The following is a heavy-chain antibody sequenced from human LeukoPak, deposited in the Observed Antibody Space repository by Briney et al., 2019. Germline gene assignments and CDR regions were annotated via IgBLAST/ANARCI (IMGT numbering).Heavy chain of an antibody. CDR2: INHSGST. D-gene: IGHD4-23*01. V-gene: IGHV4-34*01. J-gene: IGHJ4*02. CDR1: GGSFSGYY. Sequence: PSETLSLTCAVYGGSFSGYYWSWIRQPPGKGLEWIGEINHSGSTNYNPSLKSRVTISVDTSKNQFSLKLSSVTAADTAVYYCARERQDYGGNHDYWGQGTLVTVSS. CDR3: ARERQDYGGNHDY.